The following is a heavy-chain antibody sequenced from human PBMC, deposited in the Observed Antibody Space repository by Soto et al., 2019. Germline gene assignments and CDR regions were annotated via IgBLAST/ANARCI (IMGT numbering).Heavy chain of an antibody. CDR3: HSRVATSRREEFDS. V-gene: IGHV3-23*01. Sequence: EVQLLESGGGLVQPGGSLRLSCAASGFTFSSYAMSWVRQAPGKGLEWVSAISGSGGSTYYADSVKGRFTISRDNSKNRGDLQMNSRIAEDTAVYYCHSRVATSRREEFDSWGQGTLVTVSS. D-gene: IGHD5-18*01. J-gene: IGHJ4*02. CDR1: GFTFSSYA. CDR2: ISGSGGST.